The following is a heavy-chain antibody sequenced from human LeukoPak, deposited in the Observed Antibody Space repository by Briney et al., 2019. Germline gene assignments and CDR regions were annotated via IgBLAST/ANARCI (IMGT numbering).Heavy chain of an antibody. CDR2: VDPEDGET. J-gene: IGHJ3*02. CDR3: ATWAYGSGSYYEDAFDI. D-gene: IGHD3-10*01. Sequence: ASVKVSCKASGYTFTDYYMHWVQQAPGKGLEWMGRVDPEDGETIYAEKFQGRVTITADTSTDTAYMELSSLRSEDTAVYYCATWAYGSGSYYEDAFDIWGQGTMVTVSS. V-gene: IGHV1-69-2*01. CDR1: GYTFTDYY.